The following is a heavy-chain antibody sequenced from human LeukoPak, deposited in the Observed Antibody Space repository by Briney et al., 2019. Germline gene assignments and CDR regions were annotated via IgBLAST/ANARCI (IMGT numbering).Heavy chain of an antibody. CDR3: ARGVTLEYYYYYMDV. V-gene: IGHV1-69*01. J-gene: IGHJ6*03. D-gene: IGHD4-11*01. CDR1: GGTFSSYA. Sequence: ASVKASCKASGGTFSSYAISWVRQAPGQGLEWMGGIIPIFGTANYAQKFQGRVTITADESTSTAYMELSSLRSEDTAVYYCARGVTLEYYYYYMDVWGKGTTVTVSS. CDR2: IIPIFGTA.